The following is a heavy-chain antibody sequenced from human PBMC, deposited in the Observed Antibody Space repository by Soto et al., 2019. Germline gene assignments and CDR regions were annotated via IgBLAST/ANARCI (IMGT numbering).Heavy chain of an antibody. D-gene: IGHD6-19*01. CDR2: FDPEDGET. CDR1: GYTLTELS. Sequence: ASVKVSCKVSGYTLTELSMHWVRQAPGKGLEWMGGFDPEDGETIYAQKFQGRVTMTEDTSKDTAYMELSSLRSEDTAVYYCAKDSTQGAVAGTPDYWGQGTLVTVSS. J-gene: IGHJ4*02. CDR3: AKDSTQGAVAGTPDY. V-gene: IGHV1-24*01.